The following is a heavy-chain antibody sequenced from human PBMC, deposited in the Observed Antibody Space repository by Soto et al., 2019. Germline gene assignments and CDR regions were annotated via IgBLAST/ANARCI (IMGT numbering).Heavy chain of an antibody. D-gene: IGHD5-12*01. Sequence: QVQLVESGGGVVQPGRSLRLSCAASGFTFSSYAMHWVRQAPGKGLEWVAVISYDGSNKYYADSVKGRFTISRDNSKNTLYLQVNSLRAEDTAVYYCARDGYNTGTGWFDPWGQGTLVTVSS. V-gene: IGHV3-30-3*01. J-gene: IGHJ5*02. CDR1: GFTFSSYA. CDR2: ISYDGSNK. CDR3: ARDGYNTGTGWFDP.